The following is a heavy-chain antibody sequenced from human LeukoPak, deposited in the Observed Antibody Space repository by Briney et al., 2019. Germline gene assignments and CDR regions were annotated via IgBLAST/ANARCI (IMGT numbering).Heavy chain of an antibody. J-gene: IGHJ4*02. CDR1: GGSISSSSYY. V-gene: IGHV4-39*07. CDR3: ARDSVASTANDY. Sequence: SETLSLTCTVSGGSISSSSYYWGWIRQPPGKGLEWIGSIYYSGSTYYNPSLKSRITVSVDTPKNQFSLKLSSVTAADTAVYYCARDSVASTANDYWGQGTLVTVSS. D-gene: IGHD6-13*01. CDR2: IYYSGST.